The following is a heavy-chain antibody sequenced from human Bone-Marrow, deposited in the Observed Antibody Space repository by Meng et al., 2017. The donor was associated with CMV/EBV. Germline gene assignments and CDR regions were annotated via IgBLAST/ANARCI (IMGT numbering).Heavy chain of an antibody. CDR3: TRPPTYCSSTSCDKTPVY. J-gene: IGHJ4*02. CDR2: IKQDGSEK. D-gene: IGHD2-2*01. CDR1: GFTFSSYD. Sequence: GESPKISCAASGFTFSSYDMHWVRQAPGKGLEWVDNIKQDGSEKYYVDSVKGRFTISRDNAKNSQYQQMNSLRAEDTAVYYCTRPPTYCSSTSCDKTPVYWGQGTLVTVSS. V-gene: IGHV3-7*01.